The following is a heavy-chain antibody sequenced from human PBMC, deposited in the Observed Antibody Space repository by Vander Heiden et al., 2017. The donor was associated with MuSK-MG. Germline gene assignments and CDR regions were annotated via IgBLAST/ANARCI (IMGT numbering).Heavy chain of an antibody. Sequence: EVQLLESGGGLVQPGGSLRLSCAASGFTFSSYAMNWVRQAPGKGLEWVSTISGNGVSTYSSDSVEGRFTVSRDNSKNTLYLQMNSLRAEDTGVYYCAKEAAYSSSGSFIYYSMDAWGQGSTVTVS. CDR3: AKEAAYSSSGSFIYYSMDA. V-gene: IGHV3-23*01. CDR1: GFTFSSYA. D-gene: IGHD6-13*01. CDR2: ISGNGVST. J-gene: IGHJ6*02.